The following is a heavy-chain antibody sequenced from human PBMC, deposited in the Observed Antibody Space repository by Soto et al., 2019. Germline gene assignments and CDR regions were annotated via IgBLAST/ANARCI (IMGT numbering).Heavy chain of an antibody. V-gene: IGHV3-23*01. D-gene: IGHD2-2*01. CDR2: ISGSGGST. CDR1: GXTCNSYS. J-gene: IGHJ3*02. Sequence: RSRRLSCAASGXTCNSYSINWVRRAQGKRLGWVSAISGSGGSTYYAEQVKGRSTISRDNSKNTLYPKMNSLRAEEKAVYYCAKDRGPIVVVQNDAFDIWGQGPMVTV. CDR3: AKDRGPIVVVQNDAFDI.